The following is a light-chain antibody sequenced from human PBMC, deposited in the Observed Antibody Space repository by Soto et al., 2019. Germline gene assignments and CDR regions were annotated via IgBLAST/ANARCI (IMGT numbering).Light chain of an antibody. J-gene: IGKJ1*01. Sequence: DIQMTQSPSTLSASVGDRVTITCRASQSISIWLAWYQQKPGKAPKILIYKASSLESGVPSRFSGSGSGTEFTLTISSLQPDDLATYYCQQYYSYSRTFGQGTKVDIK. CDR3: QQYYSYSRT. CDR1: QSISIW. CDR2: KAS. V-gene: IGKV1-5*03.